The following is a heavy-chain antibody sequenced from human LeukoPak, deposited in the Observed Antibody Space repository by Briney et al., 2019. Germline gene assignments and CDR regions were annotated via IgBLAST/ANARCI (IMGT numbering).Heavy chain of an antibody. CDR3: ARDFGGLRWNYYFDY. Sequence: GGSLRLSCAASGFTFDDYAMHWVRQAPGKGLEWVSSISWNSDSIGYADSVKGRFTISRDNSKNTLYLQMNSLIPEDTAVYLCARDFGGLRWNYYFDYWGQGTLVTVSS. CDR2: ISWNSDSI. V-gene: IGHV3-9*01. CDR1: GFTFDDYA. D-gene: IGHD4-23*01. J-gene: IGHJ4*02.